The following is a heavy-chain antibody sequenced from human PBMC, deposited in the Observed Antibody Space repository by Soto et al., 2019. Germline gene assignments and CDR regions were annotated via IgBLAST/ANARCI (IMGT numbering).Heavy chain of an antibody. CDR3: ARDRGITMIVAHWFDP. CDR2: ISAYNGNT. J-gene: IGHJ5*02. CDR1: GYTFTSYG. V-gene: IGHV1-18*04. Sequence: QVQLVQSGAEVKKPGASVKVSCKASGYTFTSYGISWVRQAPGQGLEWMGWISAYNGNTNYAQKLQGRVTMTTDTSTSTAYRELRSLRSDDTAVYYCARDRGITMIVAHWFDPWGQGTLVTVSS. D-gene: IGHD3-22*01.